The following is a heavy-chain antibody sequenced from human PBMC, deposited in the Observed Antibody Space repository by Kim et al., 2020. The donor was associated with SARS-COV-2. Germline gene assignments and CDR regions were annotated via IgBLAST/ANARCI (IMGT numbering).Heavy chain of an antibody. CDR2: VYYSGST. CDR3: AIRVRGYSSAWFNENW. CDR1: GGSISSSGYF. D-gene: IGHD6-19*01. J-gene: IGHJ5*01. Sequence: SETLSLTCTVSGGSISSSGYFWGWIRQPPGKGLEWIGNVYYSGSTYYNPSLKSRVTISVDTSKNQVSLKLSSVTAADTAVYYCAIRVRGYSSAWFNENW. V-gene: IGHV4-39*01.